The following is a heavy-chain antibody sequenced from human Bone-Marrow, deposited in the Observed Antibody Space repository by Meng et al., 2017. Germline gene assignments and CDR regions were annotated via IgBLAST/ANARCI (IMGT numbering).Heavy chain of an antibody. CDR2: IYYSGST. D-gene: IGHD1-14*01. CDR1: GGSFSGYY. J-gene: IGHJ4*02. CDR3: AREASPEYYFDY. Sequence: QVQLQQWGAGLLKPSETLSLTCAVYGGSFSGYYWSWIRQHPGKGLEWIGYIYYSGSTYYNPSLKSLVTISVDTSKNQFSLKLSSVTAADTAVYYCAREASPEYYFDYWGQGTLVTVSS. V-gene: IGHV4-34*01.